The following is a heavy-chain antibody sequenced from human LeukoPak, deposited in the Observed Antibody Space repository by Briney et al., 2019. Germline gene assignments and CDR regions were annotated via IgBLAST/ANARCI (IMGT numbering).Heavy chain of an antibody. J-gene: IGHJ4*02. CDR1: GFAFSSYG. CDR2: IRYDGSNK. CDR3: ARVPVVGAYWPDY. Sequence: PGGSLRLSCAASGFAFSSYGMHWVRQAPGKGLEWVAFIRYDGSNKYYADSVKGRFTISRDNSKNTLYLQMNSLRADDTAVYYCARVPVVGAYWPDYWGQGTLVTVSS. V-gene: IGHV3-30*02. D-gene: IGHD2-15*01.